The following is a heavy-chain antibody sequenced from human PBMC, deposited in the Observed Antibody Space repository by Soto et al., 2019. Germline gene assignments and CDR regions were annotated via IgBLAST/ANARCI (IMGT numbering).Heavy chain of an antibody. D-gene: IGHD2-15*01. V-gene: IGHV3-23*03. Sequence: GGSLRLSCAAYGFTFRTYAMNWVRQAPGKGLEWVAVIVGDASSIDYADSVKGRFTISRDNSKNIMYLQMTSLKVEDTATYFCAKDLRPDGRYDLDYWGQGTQVTVSS. J-gene: IGHJ4*02. CDR1: GFTFRTYA. CDR2: IVGDASSI. CDR3: AKDLRPDGRYDLDY.